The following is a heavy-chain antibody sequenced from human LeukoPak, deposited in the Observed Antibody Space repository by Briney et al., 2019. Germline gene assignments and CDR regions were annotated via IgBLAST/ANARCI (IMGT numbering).Heavy chain of an antibody. D-gene: IGHD7-27*01. Sequence: PGGSLRLSCAASGCNFSPYGMSWIRQPPGKGLEWVAGISGSGSDTYYADSVKGRFTISRDNFKNTVDLQMNSLRADDTAVYYCAKLGTYFYFDFWGRGTLVTVSS. CDR2: ISGSGSDT. CDR1: GCNFSPYG. CDR3: AKLGTYFYFDF. V-gene: IGHV3-23*01. J-gene: IGHJ2*01.